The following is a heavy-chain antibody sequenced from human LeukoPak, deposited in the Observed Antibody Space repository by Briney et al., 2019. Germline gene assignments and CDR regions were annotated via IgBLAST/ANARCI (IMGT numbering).Heavy chain of an antibody. D-gene: IGHD2-2*01. Sequence: KVSCKASGGTFSSYAISWVRQAPGQGLEWMGGIIPIFGTANYAQKFQGRVTITADESTSTAYMELSSLRSEDTAVYYCARVAPCSSTSCDDYWGQGTLVTVSS. CDR1: GGTFSSYA. J-gene: IGHJ4*02. CDR2: IIPIFGTA. CDR3: ARVAPCSSTSCDDY. V-gene: IGHV1-69*01.